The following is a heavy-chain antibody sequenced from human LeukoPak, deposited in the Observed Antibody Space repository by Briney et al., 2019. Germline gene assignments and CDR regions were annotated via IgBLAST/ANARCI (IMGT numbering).Heavy chain of an antibody. CDR1: GFTFDDCG. CDR3: ARVGYCSGGSCYYFDY. J-gene: IGHJ4*02. Sequence: GGSLRLSCAASGFTFDDCGMSWVRQAPGKGLEWVSGINWNGGSTGYADSVKGRFTISRDNAKNSLYLQMNSLRAEDTALYHCARVGYCSGGSCYYFDYWGQGTLVTVS. CDR2: INWNGGST. V-gene: IGHV3-20*01. D-gene: IGHD2-15*01.